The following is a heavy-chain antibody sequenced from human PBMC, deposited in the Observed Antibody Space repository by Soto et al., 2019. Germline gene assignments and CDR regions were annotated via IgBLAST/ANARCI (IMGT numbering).Heavy chain of an antibody. CDR2: IYSGGST. D-gene: IGHD3-10*01. CDR3: ARYATFGEPMGYYYYGMDV. CDR1: GFTVSSNY. J-gene: IGHJ6*02. Sequence: PGGSLRLSCAASGFTVSSNYMSWVRQAPGKGLEWVSVIYSGGSTYYADSVKGRFTISRDNSKNTLYLQMNSLRAEDTAVYYCARYATFGEPMGYYYYGMDVWGQGTTVTVSS. V-gene: IGHV3-53*01.